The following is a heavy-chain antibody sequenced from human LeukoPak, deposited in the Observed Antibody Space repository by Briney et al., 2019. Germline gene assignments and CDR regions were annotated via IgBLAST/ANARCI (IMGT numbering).Heavy chain of an antibody. Sequence: GGSLRLSCAASGFTFSSYAMHWVRQAPGKGLEYVSAISSNGGSTYYANSVKGRFTISRDNSKNTLYLQMGSLRAEDMAVYYCARVSRKTSGWYIFDYWGQGTLVT. J-gene: IGHJ4*02. CDR3: ARVSRKTSGWYIFDY. V-gene: IGHV3-64*01. CDR1: GFTFSSYA. CDR2: ISSNGGST. D-gene: IGHD6-19*01.